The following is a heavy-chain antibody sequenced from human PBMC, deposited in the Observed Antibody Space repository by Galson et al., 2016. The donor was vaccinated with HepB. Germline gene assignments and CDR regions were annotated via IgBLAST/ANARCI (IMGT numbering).Heavy chain of an antibody. Sequence: SLRLSCAASGFTFSSYSMNWVRQAPGKGLEWISYISISSSTIYCADSVRGRFAISRDNAKNSLYLQMNSLRDEDTAVYYWARDMSSCYNYYYYGMDVWGQGTTVTVAS. J-gene: IGHJ6*02. CDR1: GFTFSSYS. V-gene: IGHV3-48*02. CDR2: ISISSSTI. D-gene: IGHD6-13*01. CDR3: ARDMSSCYNYYYYGMDV.